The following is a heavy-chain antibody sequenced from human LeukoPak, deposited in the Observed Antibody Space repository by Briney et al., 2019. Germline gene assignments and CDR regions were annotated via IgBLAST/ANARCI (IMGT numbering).Heavy chain of an antibody. J-gene: IGHJ4*02. Sequence: PGGSLRLSCAASGFTFSSYSMNWVRQSPGKGLEWVSSISSSSSYIYYADSVKGRFTISRDNAKNSLYLQMSSLRAEDTAVYYCARGYDSVLGTFDYWGQGTLVTVSS. CDR2: ISSSSSYI. CDR1: GFTFSSYS. D-gene: IGHD3-10*01. CDR3: ARGYDSVLGTFDY. V-gene: IGHV3-21*01.